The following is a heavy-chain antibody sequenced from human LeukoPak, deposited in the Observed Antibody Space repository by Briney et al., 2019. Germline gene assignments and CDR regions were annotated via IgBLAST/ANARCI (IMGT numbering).Heavy chain of an antibody. V-gene: IGHV4-39*07. CDR1: GGSISTSNYY. CDR3: ARGYYYMDV. CDR2: IFYSGST. Sequence: SGTLSLTCTVSGGSISTSNYYWGWIRQPPGKGLEWIGNIFYSGSTYYSPSLRSRVTISLDTSRNQFSLKLSSVTAADTAVYYCARGYYYMDVWGKGTTVTISS. J-gene: IGHJ6*03.